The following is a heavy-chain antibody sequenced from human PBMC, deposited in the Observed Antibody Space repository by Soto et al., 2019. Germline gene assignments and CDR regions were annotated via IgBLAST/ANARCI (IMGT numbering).Heavy chain of an antibody. CDR1: SGSISSYY. Sequence: SETLSLTCTVSSGSISSYYWSWIRQPPGKGLEWIGYIHYTGNTNSNPSLKGRVTLSIDPSWNQFSLKLRSVTAADTAVYYCAAGGYLTGFSYREIKWFDPWGRGTLVTVPQ. V-gene: IGHV4-59*01. D-gene: IGHD3-9*01. J-gene: IGHJ5*02. CDR2: IHYTGNT. CDR3: AAGGYLTGFSYREIKWFDP.